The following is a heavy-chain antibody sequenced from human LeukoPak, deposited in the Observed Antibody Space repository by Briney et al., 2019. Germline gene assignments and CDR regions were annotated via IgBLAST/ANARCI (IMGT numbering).Heavy chain of an antibody. Sequence: GGSLRLSCAASGFTFSSYGMHWVRQAPGKGLEWVAVIWYDGSNKYYADSVKGRFTISRDNSKNTLYLQMNSLRAEDTAVYYCARGRRDGYNDWFDPWGQGTPVTVSS. CDR2: IWYDGSNK. CDR3: ARGRRDGYNDWFDP. J-gene: IGHJ5*02. V-gene: IGHV3-33*01. CDR1: GFTFSSYG. D-gene: IGHD5-24*01.